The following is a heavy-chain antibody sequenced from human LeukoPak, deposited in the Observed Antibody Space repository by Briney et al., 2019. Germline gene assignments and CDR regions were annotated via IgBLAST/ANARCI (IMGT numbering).Heavy chain of an antibody. D-gene: IGHD4-17*01. CDR3: ARDRETTVTTSCAFDI. V-gene: IGHV1-46*01. J-gene: IGHJ3*02. Sequence: ASVKVSCKASGYTFTSYYMHWVRQAPGQGLEWMGIINPSGGSTSYAQKFQGRVTMTRDTSTSTVYMELSSLRSEDTAVYYCARDRETTVTTSCAFDIWGQGTMVTVSS. CDR1: GYTFTSYY. CDR2: INPSGGST.